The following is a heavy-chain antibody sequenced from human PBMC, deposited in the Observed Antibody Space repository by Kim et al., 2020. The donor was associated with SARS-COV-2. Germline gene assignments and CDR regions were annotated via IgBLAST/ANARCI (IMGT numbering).Heavy chain of an antibody. CDR3: SRGHDGPDY. J-gene: IGHJ4*02. V-gene: IGHV3-74*01. D-gene: IGHD3-3*01. CDR2: GSDT. Sequence: GSDTSYADSVKGRFTSNRDDANNRLYLQMDRLSAEDKAIYYCSRGHDGPDYWGQGTLVTVSS.